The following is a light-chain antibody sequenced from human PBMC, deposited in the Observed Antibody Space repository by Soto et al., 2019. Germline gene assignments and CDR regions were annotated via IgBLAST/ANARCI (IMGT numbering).Light chain of an antibody. CDR1: QSVSSY. J-gene: IGKJ3*01. CDR2: DAS. Sequence: EIVLTQSPATLSLSPGERATLSCRASQSVSSYLAWYQQKPGQAPRLLIYDASNRATGIPARFSGSGSGTDFTLTISRLEPEDFALYYCQQRSNWPPGSTFGPGGKVDIK. CDR3: QQRSNWPPGST. V-gene: IGKV3-11*01.